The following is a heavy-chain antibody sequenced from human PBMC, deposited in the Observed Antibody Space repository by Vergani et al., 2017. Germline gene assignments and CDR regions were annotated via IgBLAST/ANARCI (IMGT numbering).Heavy chain of an antibody. D-gene: IGHD2-15*01. J-gene: IGHJ2*01. CDR2: INHSGST. Sequence: QVQLQQWGAGLLKPSETLSLTCAVYGGSFSGYYWSWIRQPPGKGLEWIGEINHSGSTNYNPSLKSRVTISVDTSKNQFSLKLSSVTAADTAVYSCARVRDIVVVLAATGTFGRDWYFDLWGRGTLVTVSS. CDR1: GGSFSGYY. V-gene: IGHV4-34*01. CDR3: ARVRDIVVVLAATGTFGRDWYFDL.